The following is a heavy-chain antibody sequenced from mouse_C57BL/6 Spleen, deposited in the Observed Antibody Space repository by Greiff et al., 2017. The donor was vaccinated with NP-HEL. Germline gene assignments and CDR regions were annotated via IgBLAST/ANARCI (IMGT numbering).Heavy chain of an antibody. J-gene: IGHJ1*03. CDR1: GFNIKDDY. Sequence: VQLQQSGAELVRPGASVKLSCTASGFNIKDDYMHWVKQRPEQGLEWIGWIDPENGDTEYASKFQGKATITADTSSNTAYLQLSSLTSEDTAVYYCTPLPRLNWYFDVWGTGTTVTVSS. CDR3: TPLPRLNWYFDV. V-gene: IGHV14-4*01. D-gene: IGHD2-10*01. CDR2: IDPENGDT.